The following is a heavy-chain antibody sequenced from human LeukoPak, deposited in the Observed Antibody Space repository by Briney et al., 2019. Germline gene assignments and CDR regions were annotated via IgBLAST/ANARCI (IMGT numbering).Heavy chain of an antibody. CDR2: IYDSGST. D-gene: IGHD2-8*01. V-gene: IGHV4-59*08. CDR1: GDSVRNYY. Sequence: SETLSLTCTVSGDSVRNYYWSWIRQPPGKGLEWIGYIYDSGSTYYNPSLKSRVTISVDTSKNQFSLKLSSVTAADTAVYYCAKGVTPPDAFDIWGQGTMVTVSS. CDR3: AKGVTPPDAFDI. J-gene: IGHJ3*02.